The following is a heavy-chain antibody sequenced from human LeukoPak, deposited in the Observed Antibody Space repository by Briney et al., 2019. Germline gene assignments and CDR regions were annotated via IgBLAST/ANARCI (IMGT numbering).Heavy chain of an antibody. CDR1: GFTFSDYA. Sequence: GGSLGLSCAASGFTFSDYAMSWVRQAPERGPEWVSVVSITGGTTYNADSVKGRSTISRDNSKNTLYLQMRNLRVDDTAVYYCAISPLRGYFDLWGRGTLVTVSS. J-gene: IGHJ2*01. D-gene: IGHD5-12*01. CDR2: VSITGGTT. CDR3: AISPLRGYFDL. V-gene: IGHV3-23*01.